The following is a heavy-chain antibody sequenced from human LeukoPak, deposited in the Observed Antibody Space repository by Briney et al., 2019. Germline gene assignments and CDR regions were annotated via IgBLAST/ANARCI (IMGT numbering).Heavy chain of an antibody. CDR1: GGTFSSYA. V-gene: IGHV1-69*04. CDR2: IIPILGIA. CDR3: ASSWRGYSGYDYRYYFDY. D-gene: IGHD5-12*01. J-gene: IGHJ4*02. Sequence: ASVKVSCKASGGTFSSYAISWVRQAPGQGLEWMGRIIPILGIANYAQKFQGRVTTTADKSTSTAYMELSSLRSEDTAVYYCASSWRGYSGYDYRYYFDYWGQGTLVTVSS.